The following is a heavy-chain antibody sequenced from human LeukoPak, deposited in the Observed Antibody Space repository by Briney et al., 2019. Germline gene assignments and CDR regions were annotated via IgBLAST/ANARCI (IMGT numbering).Heavy chain of an antibody. CDR3: ARGRQPIS. CDR2: INHSGST. V-gene: IGHV4-34*01. CDR1: GGSFNGYY. Sequence: SETLSLTCAVYGGSFNGYYWSWIRQPPGKGLEWIGEINHSGSTNYNPSLKSRVTISVDTSKNQFSLKLSSVTAADTAVYYCARGRQPISWGQGTLVTVSS. J-gene: IGHJ4*02. D-gene: IGHD6-13*01.